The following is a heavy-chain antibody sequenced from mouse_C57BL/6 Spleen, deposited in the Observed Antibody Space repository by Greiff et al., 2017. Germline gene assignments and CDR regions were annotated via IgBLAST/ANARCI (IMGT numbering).Heavy chain of an antibody. CDR1: GFTFSDYG. CDR2: ISSGSSTI. J-gene: IGHJ4*01. Sequence: EVKLVESGGGLVKPGGSLKLSCVASGFTFSDYGMHWVRQAPEKGLEWVAYISSGSSTIYYADTVKGRFTMSRDNAKNTLFQQMTSLRSEDTAMYYCARSDGSSYFYAMDYWGQGTSVTVSS. D-gene: IGHD1-1*01. V-gene: IGHV5-17*01. CDR3: ARSDGSSYFYAMDY.